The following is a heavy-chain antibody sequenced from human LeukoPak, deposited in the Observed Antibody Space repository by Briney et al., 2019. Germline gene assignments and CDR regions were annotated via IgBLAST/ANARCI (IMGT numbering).Heavy chain of an antibody. CDR2: INPSGGGT. D-gene: IGHD3-22*01. V-gene: IGHV1-46*01. Sequence: ASVKVSCKASGYTFSSFYMHWVRQAPGQGLEWMGIINPSGGGTSYAQKFQGRVTMTRDTATSTVYMELSSLRAEDTAVYYCARSSTTYYYDSSSHYWGQGTLVTVSS. CDR3: ARSSTTYYYDSSSHY. J-gene: IGHJ4*02. CDR1: GYTFSSFY.